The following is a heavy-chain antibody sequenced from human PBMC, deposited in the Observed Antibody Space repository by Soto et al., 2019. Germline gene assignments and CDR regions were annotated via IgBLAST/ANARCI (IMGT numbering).Heavy chain of an antibody. D-gene: IGHD2-15*01. Sequence: SETLSLTCAVYGGSFSGYYWSWIRQPPGKGLEWIGEINHSGSTNYNPSLKSRVTTSVDTSKNQFSLKLSSVTAADTAVYYCARGRCSGGSRYPNNYYYYYGMDVWGQGTTVTVSS. CDR2: INHSGST. CDR3: ARGRCSGGSRYPNNYYYYYGMDV. V-gene: IGHV4-34*01. CDR1: GGSFSGYY. J-gene: IGHJ6*02.